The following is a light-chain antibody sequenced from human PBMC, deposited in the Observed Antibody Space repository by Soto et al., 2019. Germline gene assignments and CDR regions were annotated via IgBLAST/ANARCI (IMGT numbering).Light chain of an antibody. V-gene: IGKV3D-15*01. CDR2: GAS. Sequence: EIVMTQSPATLSVSPGERATLSCRASQSVSSNLAWYQQKPGQAPRLLIYGASSRATGIPDRFSGSGSGTDFTLSISRLEPEDFAVYYCQQYSSLWTFGQGPRWIS. CDR1: QSVSSN. J-gene: IGKJ1*01. CDR3: QQYSSLWT.